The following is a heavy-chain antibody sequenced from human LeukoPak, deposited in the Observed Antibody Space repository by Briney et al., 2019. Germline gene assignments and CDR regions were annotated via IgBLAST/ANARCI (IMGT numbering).Heavy chain of an antibody. CDR1: GGSINNYY. V-gene: IGHV4-59*01. CDR2: IFHTGST. Sequence: PSETLSLTCTVSGGSINNYYWTWIRQPPGKGHERIGYIFHTGSTNYNPSLKSRVTMSMDTSKNQFSLKLNSVTAADTAVYYCAREEGSPGAFDIWGQGTMVTVSS. CDR3: AREEGSPGAFDI. J-gene: IGHJ3*02. D-gene: IGHD2-15*01.